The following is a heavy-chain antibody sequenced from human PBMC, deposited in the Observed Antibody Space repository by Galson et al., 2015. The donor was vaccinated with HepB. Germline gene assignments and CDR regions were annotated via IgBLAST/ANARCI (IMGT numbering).Heavy chain of an antibody. CDR2: ISHDGTNK. Sequence: SLRLSCAASGFTFSSYAMHWVRQAPGKGLEWVAVISHDGTNKYYADSVKGRFTISRDNSKNTLYLQMNSLRAEATAVYYCARDQSSGWTACDYWGQGTLVTVSS. CDR1: GFTFSSYA. CDR3: ARDQSSGWTACDY. V-gene: IGHV3-30-3*01. D-gene: IGHD6-19*01. J-gene: IGHJ4*02.